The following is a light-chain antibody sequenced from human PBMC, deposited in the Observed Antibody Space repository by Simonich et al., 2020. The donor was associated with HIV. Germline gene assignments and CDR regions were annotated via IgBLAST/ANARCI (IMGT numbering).Light chain of an antibody. CDR2: DVS. CDR1: SSDVGGYKY. V-gene: IGLV2-14*03. J-gene: IGLJ3*02. Sequence: HSALTQPRSVSGSPGQSVTISCTGTSSDVGGYKYVSWYQQHPGKAPQLMIYDVSKRPSGVSNRFSGSKSGNTASLTISGLQAEDEADYYCSSYTSSSTLVFGGGTKLTVL. CDR3: SSYTSSSTLV.